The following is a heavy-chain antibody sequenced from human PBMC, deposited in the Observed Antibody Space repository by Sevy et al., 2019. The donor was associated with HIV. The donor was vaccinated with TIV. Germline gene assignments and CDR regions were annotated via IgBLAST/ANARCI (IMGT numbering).Heavy chain of an antibody. V-gene: IGHV3-21*01. CDR2: ISSSSSYI. CDR1: GFTFSSYS. D-gene: IGHD6-6*01. CDR3: ASGTVFQEYSSSSIPTHFDY. Sequence: GGSLRLSCAASGFTFSSYSMNWVRQAPGKGLEWVSSISSSSSYIYYADSVKGRFTISRDNAKNSLYLQMNSLRAEDTSVYDCASGTVFQEYSSSSIPTHFDYWGQGTLVTVSS. J-gene: IGHJ4*02.